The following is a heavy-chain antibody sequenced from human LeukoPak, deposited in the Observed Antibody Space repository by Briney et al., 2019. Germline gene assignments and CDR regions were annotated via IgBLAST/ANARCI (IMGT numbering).Heavy chain of an antibody. Sequence: PSETLSPTCTVSGVSISSSGYYWGWIRQPPGKGLEWIGTMYYSVGTYYNSSLKSRVTISVDTSKNQFSLKLSSVTAVDTAVYYCATQVGQRSGAVAADYWGQGTLVTVSS. CDR3: ATQVGQRSGAVAADY. D-gene: IGHD6-19*01. CDR2: MYYSVGT. CDR1: GVSISSSGYY. V-gene: IGHV4-39*01. J-gene: IGHJ4*02.